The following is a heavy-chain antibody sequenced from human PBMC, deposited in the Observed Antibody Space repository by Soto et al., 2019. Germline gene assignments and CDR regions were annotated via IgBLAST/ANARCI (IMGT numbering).Heavy chain of an antibody. D-gene: IGHD3-22*01. Sequence: QVQLQESGSGLVKPSGTLSLTCTVSGGSIDSYYWTWIRQTPGKGLEWIGNIHYSGTTTYNPSLKNRVSFSVDTSRNQFSLRLASMTAADTAVYFCAREGKYDHSGSYFFQTLNFWGRGTLVTVSS. V-gene: IGHV4-59*01. CDR3: AREGKYDHSGSYFFQTLNF. CDR2: IHYSGTT. CDR1: GGSIDSYY. J-gene: IGHJ2*01.